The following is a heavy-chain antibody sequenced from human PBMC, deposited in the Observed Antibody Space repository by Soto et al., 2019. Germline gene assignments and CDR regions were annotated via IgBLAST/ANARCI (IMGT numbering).Heavy chain of an antibody. D-gene: IGHD4-17*01. CDR3: AKDMKWGGMTTIHYFDS. Sequence: PGGSLRLSCAASGFTFSSYSMNWVRQAPGKGLEWVSSISSNSNNIYYADSVKGRFTISRDNAKNSLFLQMNSLRPEDTALFYCAKDMKWGGMTTIHYFDSWGQGTQVTV. V-gene: IGHV3-21*04. CDR1: GFTFSSYS. J-gene: IGHJ4*02. CDR2: ISSNSNNI.